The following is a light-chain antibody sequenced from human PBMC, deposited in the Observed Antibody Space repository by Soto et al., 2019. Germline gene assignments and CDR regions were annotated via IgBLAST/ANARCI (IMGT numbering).Light chain of an antibody. CDR1: QSVGSSY. CDR2: GAS. CDR3: LHYGTSLYT. Sequence: VLTQSPGTLSLSPGERATLSCRASQSVGSSYLAWYQLNRGQAPRLLIYGASSRATGIPDRVSGSGSGTDFTLTISRLEPEDFAVYYCLHYGTSLYTFGQGTKLEIK. V-gene: IGKV3-20*01. J-gene: IGKJ2*01.